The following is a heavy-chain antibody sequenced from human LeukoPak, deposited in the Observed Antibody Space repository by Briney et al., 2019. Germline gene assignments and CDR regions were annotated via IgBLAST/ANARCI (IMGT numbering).Heavy chain of an antibody. CDR3: ARKAGSGYYLYYFDY. CDR2: INHSGGT. CDR1: GGSFSGYY. D-gene: IGHD3-22*01. Sequence: PSETLSLTCAVYGGSFSGYYWSWIRQPPGKGLEWIGEINHSGGTNYNPSLKSRVTISVDTSKNQFSLKLSSVTAADTAVYYCARKAGSGYYLYYFDYWGQGTPVTVSS. J-gene: IGHJ4*02. V-gene: IGHV4-34*01.